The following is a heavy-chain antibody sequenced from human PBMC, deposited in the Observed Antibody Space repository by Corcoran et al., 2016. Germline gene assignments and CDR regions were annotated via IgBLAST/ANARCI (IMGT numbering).Heavy chain of an antibody. CDR3: ARTDYADF. D-gene: IGHD2-21*02. Sequence: EVHLVESGGGLVQPGGSLRLSCAASGFALSDQWMHWVRQPPGKGLVGVARIKYDGTSTRYAESVKGRFTISRDNARNTLYLQMNSLRAEDTAVYYCARTDYADFWGQGTLVTVSS. V-gene: IGHV3-74*01. CDR1: GFALSDQW. CDR2: IKYDGTST. J-gene: IGHJ4*02.